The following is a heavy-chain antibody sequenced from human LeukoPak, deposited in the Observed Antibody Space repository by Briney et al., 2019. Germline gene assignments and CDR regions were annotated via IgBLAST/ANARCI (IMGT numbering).Heavy chain of an antibody. CDR1: GGSISSYY. CDR2: IYYSGST. V-gene: IGHV4-59*08. CDR3: AKHGSGSYQGY. J-gene: IGHJ4*02. Sequence: SETLSLTCTVSGGSISSYYWSWIRQPPGKGLEWIGYIYYSGSTNYNPSLKSRVIISFDKSKNQFFLELTSVTAADTAVYYCAKHGSGSYQGYWGQGILVTVSS. D-gene: IGHD3-10*01.